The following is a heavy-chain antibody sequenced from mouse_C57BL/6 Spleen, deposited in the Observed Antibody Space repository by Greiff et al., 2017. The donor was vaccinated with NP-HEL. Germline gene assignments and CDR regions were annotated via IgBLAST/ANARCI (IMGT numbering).Heavy chain of an antibody. D-gene: IGHD1-1*01. CDR3: ARPGVYYEGDYYAMDY. CDR1: GFTFSDYG. CDR2: ISSGSSTI. V-gene: IGHV5-17*01. J-gene: IGHJ4*01. Sequence: EVKLMESGGGLVKPGGSLKLSCAASGFTFSDYGMHWVRQAPEKGLEWVAYISSGSSTIYYADTVKGRFTISRDNAKNTLFLQMTSLRSEDTAMYYCARPGVYYEGDYYAMDYWGQGTSVTVSS.